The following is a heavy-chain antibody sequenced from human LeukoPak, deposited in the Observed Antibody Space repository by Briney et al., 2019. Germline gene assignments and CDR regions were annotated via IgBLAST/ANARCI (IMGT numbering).Heavy chain of an antibody. J-gene: IGHJ4*02. D-gene: IGHD3-3*01. CDR1: GYTFTDYY. CDR3: ARGVGAVGDY. V-gene: IGHV1-2*02. CDR2: MDPKSGET. Sequence: GASVKVSCKASGYTFTDYYIHWVRQAPGQGLEWMGWMDPKSGETNHAQRFQGRAIMTRDTSITTAYMELSRLRSDDTAVYYCARGVGAVGDYWGQGTLVTVSS.